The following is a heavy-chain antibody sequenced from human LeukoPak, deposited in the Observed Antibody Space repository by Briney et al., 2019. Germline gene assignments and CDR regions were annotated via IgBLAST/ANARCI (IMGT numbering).Heavy chain of an antibody. CDR2: IRYDGSNK. CDR1: GFTFSSYG. Sequence: GGSLRLSCAASGFTFSSYGMHWVRQAPGKGLEWVAFIRYDGSNKYYADSVKGRFTISRDNSKNTLYLQMNSLRAEDTAVYYCAKFYAARDYYYYMDVWGKGTTVTVSS. J-gene: IGHJ6*03. CDR3: AKFYAARDYYYYMDV. D-gene: IGHD2/OR15-2a*01. V-gene: IGHV3-30*02.